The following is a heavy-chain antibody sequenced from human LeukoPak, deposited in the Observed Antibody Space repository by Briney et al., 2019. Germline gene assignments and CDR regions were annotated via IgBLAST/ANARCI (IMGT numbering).Heavy chain of an antibody. Sequence: PSETLSLTCTVSGGSISSYYWSWVRQPAGKGLEWIGYIYYSGSTNYNPSLKSRVTISVDTSKNQFSLKLSSVTAADTAVYYCASDRGSNYDFWSGYYSYYYYMDVWGKGTTVTVSS. J-gene: IGHJ6*03. CDR3: ASDRGSNYDFWSGYYSYYYYMDV. D-gene: IGHD3-3*01. CDR1: GGSISSYY. CDR2: IYYSGST. V-gene: IGHV4-59*08.